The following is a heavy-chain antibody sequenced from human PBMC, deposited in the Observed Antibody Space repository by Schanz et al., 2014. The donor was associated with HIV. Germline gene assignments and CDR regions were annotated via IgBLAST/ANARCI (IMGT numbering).Heavy chain of an antibody. D-gene: IGHD6-19*01. CDR1: GFSFSDFY. CDR2: ISYDGSNK. J-gene: IGHJ3*01. Sequence: VQLAESGGGLVKPGGSLRLSCAASGFSFSDFYMSWIRQAPGKGLEWVAVISYDGSNKYYADSVKGRFTISRDNSKNTLYLQMNSLRAEDTAVYYCAREGESSGRAGLFDLWGQGAMVTVSS. V-gene: IGHV3-30*03. CDR3: AREGESSGRAGLFDL.